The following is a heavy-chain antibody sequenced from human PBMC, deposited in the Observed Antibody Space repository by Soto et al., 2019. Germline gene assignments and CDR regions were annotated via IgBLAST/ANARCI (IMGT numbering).Heavy chain of an antibody. J-gene: IGHJ4*02. CDR1: GGTFSSYA. CDR2: INPNSGGT. Sequence: QVQLVQSGAEVKKPGSSVKVSCKASGGTFSSYAISGVRQAPGQGLEWMGWINPNSGGTNYAQKFQGRVTMTRDTSISTAYMELSRLRSDDTAVYYCAREGYYYDSSEGNWGQGTLVTVSS. D-gene: IGHD3-22*01. CDR3: AREGYYYDSSEGN. V-gene: IGHV1-2*02.